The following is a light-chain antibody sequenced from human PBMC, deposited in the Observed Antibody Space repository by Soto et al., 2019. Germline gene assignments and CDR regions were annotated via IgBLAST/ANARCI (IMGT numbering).Light chain of an antibody. J-gene: IGKJ3*01. V-gene: IGKV1-9*01. Sequence: DIQVTQSPSFLSASVGDIVTITCRASQGISNYLAWYQQKPGKAPQLLISAASILQSGVPSRLSGSGSGTEFTLTISSLQPEDFATYCCQQLNSYPFTFGAATKVDIK. CDR3: QQLNSYPFT. CDR1: QGISNY. CDR2: AAS.